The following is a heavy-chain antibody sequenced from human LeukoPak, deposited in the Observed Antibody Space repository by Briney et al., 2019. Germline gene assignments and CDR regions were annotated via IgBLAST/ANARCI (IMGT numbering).Heavy chain of an antibody. CDR1: GGTLSSYA. CDR2: IIPILGRP. D-gene: IGHD5-12*01. V-gene: IGHV1-69*04. J-gene: IGHJ6*01. CDR3: VRAVATTTDYYGMDV. Sequence: ASVKVSCKASGGTLSSYAVSWVRQAPGQGLEWMGRIIPILGRPNYAQKFQGSITITADKSTSTAYMELSSLRSEDTAAYYCVRAVATTTDYYGMDVWGQGTTVTVSS.